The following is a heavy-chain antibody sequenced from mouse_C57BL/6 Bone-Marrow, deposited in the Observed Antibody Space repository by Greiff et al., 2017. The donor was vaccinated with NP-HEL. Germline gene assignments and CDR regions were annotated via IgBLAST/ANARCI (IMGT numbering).Heavy chain of an antibody. D-gene: IGHD2-4*01. J-gene: IGHJ2*01. CDR2: INPSTGGT. CDR1: GYSFTGYY. CDR3: ASGDYDGFDY. Sequence: EVQLQQSGPELVKPGASVKISCKASGYSFTGYYMNWVKQSPEKSLEWIGEINPSTGGTTYNQKFKAKATLTVDKSSSTAYMQLKSLTSEDSAVYDCASGDYDGFDYWGQGTTLTVSS. V-gene: IGHV1-42*01.